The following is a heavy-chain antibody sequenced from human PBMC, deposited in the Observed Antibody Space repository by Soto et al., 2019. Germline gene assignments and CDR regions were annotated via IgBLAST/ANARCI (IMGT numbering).Heavy chain of an antibody. J-gene: IGHJ4*02. CDR3: ATDIVVVPAATTAVDY. Sequence: GGSLRLSCAASGFTFSSYSMSWVRQAPGKGLEWVSSISSSSSYIYYADSVKGRFTISRDNAKNSLYLQMNSLRAEDTAVYYCATDIVVVPAATTAVDYWGQGTLVTVSS. CDR1: GFTFSSYS. CDR2: ISSSSSYI. D-gene: IGHD2-2*01. V-gene: IGHV3-21*01.